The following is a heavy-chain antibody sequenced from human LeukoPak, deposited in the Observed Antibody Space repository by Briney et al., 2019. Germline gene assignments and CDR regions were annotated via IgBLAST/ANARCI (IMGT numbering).Heavy chain of an antibody. CDR2: ITSSSSYT. J-gene: IGHJ4*02. CDR3: ARLTSGHFDY. CDR1: GFTFSDYY. D-gene: IGHD3-10*01. V-gene: IGHV3-11*03. Sequence: PGGSLRLSCAASGFTFSDYYMRWIRQAPGKGLEWISYITSSSSYTDYADSVRGRFTISRDNAKNSMYLQMHSLRAEDTAVYYCARLTSGHFDYWGQGTLVTVSS.